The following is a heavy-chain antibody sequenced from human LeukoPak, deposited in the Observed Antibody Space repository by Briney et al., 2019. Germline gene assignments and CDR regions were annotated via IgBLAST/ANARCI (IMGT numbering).Heavy chain of an antibody. CDR1: GFTFSRYG. J-gene: IGHJ4*02. CDR2: ISYDGSNK. D-gene: IGHD6-19*01. Sequence: GGSLRLSCGTSGFTFSRYGMHWVRQAPGRGLEWVAVISYDGSNKYYADSVKGRFTISRDNSKNTLYLQMNSLRAEDTAVYYCAKLVVAGYYFDYWGQGTLVTVSS. CDR3: AKLVVAGYYFDY. V-gene: IGHV3-30*18.